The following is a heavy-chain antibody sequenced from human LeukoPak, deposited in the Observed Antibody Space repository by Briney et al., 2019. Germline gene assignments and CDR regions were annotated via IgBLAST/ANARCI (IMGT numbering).Heavy chain of an antibody. CDR2: ISSSGSTI. Sequence: RAGGSLRLSCAASGFTFSSYEMNWVRQAPGKGLEWVSYISSSGSTIYYADSVKGRFTISRDNAKNSLYLQMNSLRAEDTAVYYCARRRGGDPTLDYWGQGTLVTVSS. CDR3: ARRRGGDPTLDY. D-gene: IGHD2-21*02. CDR1: GFTFSSYE. J-gene: IGHJ4*02. V-gene: IGHV3-48*03.